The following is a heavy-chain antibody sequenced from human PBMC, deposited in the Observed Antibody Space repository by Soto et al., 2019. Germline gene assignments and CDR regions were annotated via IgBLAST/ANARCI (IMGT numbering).Heavy chain of an antibody. Sequence: QITLNESGPTQVKPRQTLTLTCTFSGFSLTTSGVGVGWIRQSPGKAPEWLALIYWDDGKRYSTSRKGRLTITKATSKNQVVLPMADLDPADTATYSCAHRVLRTVFGLVTTTAIYFDFWGQGTPVAVSS. CDR3: AHRVLRTVFGLVTTTAIYFDF. D-gene: IGHD3-3*01. CDR2: IYWDDGK. CDR1: GFSLTTSGVG. J-gene: IGHJ4*02. V-gene: IGHV2-5*02.